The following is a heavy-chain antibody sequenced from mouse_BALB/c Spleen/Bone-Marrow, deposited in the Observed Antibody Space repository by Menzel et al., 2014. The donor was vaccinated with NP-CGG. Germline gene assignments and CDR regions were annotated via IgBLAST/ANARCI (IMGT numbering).Heavy chain of an antibody. Sequence: QVQLKQSGAELVKPGASVKLSCKPSGYTFXNYWIQWVKQRPGQGLGWIGEIFPGIGTTYYNEKFKGKATLTIDTSSSTAYMQLSSLTSEDSAVYFCARGGNYGYWGQGTTLTVSS. J-gene: IGHJ2*01. V-gene: IGHV1S132*01. D-gene: IGHD2-1*01. CDR3: ARGGNYGY. CDR1: GYTFXNYW. CDR2: IFPGIGTT.